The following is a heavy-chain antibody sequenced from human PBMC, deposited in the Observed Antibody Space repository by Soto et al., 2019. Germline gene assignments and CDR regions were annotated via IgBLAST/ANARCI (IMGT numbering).Heavy chain of an antibody. V-gene: IGHV3-64D*06. J-gene: IGHJ4*02. CDR3: VKGLDFWSGYFPSSYFDY. D-gene: IGHD3-3*01. CDR1: GFTFSSYA. CDR2: ISSNGGST. Sequence: LRLSCAASGFTFSSYAMHWVRQAPGKGLEYVSAISSNGGSTYYADSVKGRFTISRDNSKNTLYLQMSSLRAEDTAVYYCVKGLDFWSGYFPSSYFDYWGQGTLVTVSS.